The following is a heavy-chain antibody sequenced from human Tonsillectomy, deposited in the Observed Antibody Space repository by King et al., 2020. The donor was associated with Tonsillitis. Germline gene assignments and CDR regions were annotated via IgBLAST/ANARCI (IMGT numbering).Heavy chain of an antibody. J-gene: IGHJ3*02. D-gene: IGHD3-22*01. CDR2: ISSSSSTI. CDR1: GFTFSSST. Sequence: VQLVESGGGLVQPGGSLKLSCAASGFTFSSSTMNWVRQAPGKGLEWVSYISSSSSTIYYADSVKGRFTISRDNAKNSLYLQMNSLRDEDTAVYYCASDNYYESDAFDIWGQGTMVTVSS. CDR3: ASDNYYESDAFDI. V-gene: IGHV3-48*02.